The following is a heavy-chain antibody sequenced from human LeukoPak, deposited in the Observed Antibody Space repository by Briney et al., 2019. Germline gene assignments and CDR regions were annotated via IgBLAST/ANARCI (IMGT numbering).Heavy chain of an antibody. V-gene: IGHV3-23*01. D-gene: IGHD3-22*01. CDR3: AKGYYYDSSGPNDY. J-gene: IGHJ4*02. CDR1: GFTFSSYS. Sequence: PGGSLRLSCAASGFTFSSYSMNWVRQAPGKGLEWVSAISGSGGSTYYADSVKGRFTISRDNSKNTLYLQMNSLRAEDTAVYYCAKGYYYDSSGPNDYWGQGTLVTVSS. CDR2: ISGSGGST.